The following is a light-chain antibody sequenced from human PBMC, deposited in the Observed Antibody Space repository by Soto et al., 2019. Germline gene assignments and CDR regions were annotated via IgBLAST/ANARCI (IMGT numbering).Light chain of an antibody. CDR3: QQNYGTAFT. V-gene: IGKV1-39*01. J-gene: IGKJ3*01. CDR2: AAS. Sequence: DIQMTQSPSSLSASVGDRVTITCRASQSISTYLNWYQQRPGKSTKLLIYAASRLQSVVPARFSCSGSGTDFTLTISSLQPEDFVTYYCQQNYGTAFTFGPGTNVDIK. CDR1: QSISTY.